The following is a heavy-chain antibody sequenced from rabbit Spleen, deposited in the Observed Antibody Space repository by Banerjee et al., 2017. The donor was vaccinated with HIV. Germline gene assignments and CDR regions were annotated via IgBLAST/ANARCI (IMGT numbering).Heavy chain of an antibody. D-gene: IGHD6-1*01. CDR1: GFDFSSNA. Sequence: QEQLVESGGGLVQPGASLTLTCTASGFDFSSNAVCWVRQAPGKGLEWIANIDAGSSGSTYYASWAKGRFTISKASSTTVTLQMTSLTAADTATYFCAREPYGYGGTYHLWGPGTLVTVS. CDR2: IDAGSSGST. V-gene: IGHV1S45*01. CDR3: AREPYGYGGTYHL. J-gene: IGHJ4*01.